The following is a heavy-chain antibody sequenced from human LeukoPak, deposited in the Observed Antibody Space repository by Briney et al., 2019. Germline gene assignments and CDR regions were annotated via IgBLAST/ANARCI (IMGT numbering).Heavy chain of an antibody. CDR3: AKLGSSSSSHY. Sequence: SGRSLRLCCAASGFTFDDYAMHWVRQAPGKGLEWVSGISWNSGSIGYADSVKGRFTISRDNAKNSLYLQMNSLRAEDTALYYCAKLGSSSSSHYWGQGTLVTVSS. J-gene: IGHJ4*02. CDR2: ISWNSGSI. V-gene: IGHV3-9*01. CDR1: GFTFDDYA. D-gene: IGHD6-6*01.